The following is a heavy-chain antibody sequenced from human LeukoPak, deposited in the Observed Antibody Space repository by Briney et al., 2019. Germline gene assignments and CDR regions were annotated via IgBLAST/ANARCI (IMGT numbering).Heavy chain of an antibody. CDR1: GFTFSSYW. D-gene: IGHD1-26*01. Sequence: PGGSLRLSCADSGFTFSSYWMHWVRQAPGKGLVWVSHITTDGSSTTYADSVKGRFTISRDNAKNTLYLQMNSLRDEDTAMYYCARGAKAGANFDYWGQGTLVTVSS. CDR2: ITTDGSST. V-gene: IGHV3-74*03. J-gene: IGHJ4*02. CDR3: ARGAKAGANFDY.